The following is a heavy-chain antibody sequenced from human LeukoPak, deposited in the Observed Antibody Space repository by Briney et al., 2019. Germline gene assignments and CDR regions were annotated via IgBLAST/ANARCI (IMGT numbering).Heavy chain of an antibody. D-gene: IGHD3-10*01. CDR1: GYTFISYG. J-gene: IGHJ4*02. CDR2: ISAYNGNT. Sequence: ASVKVSCKASGYTFISYGLTWVRQAPGQGLEWMGWISAYNGNTDYAQKFQGRVTMTTDTSTCTAYMELRSLRSDDTAVYYCARISGGLAYWGQGTLVTVSS. CDR3: ARISGGLAY. V-gene: IGHV1-18*01.